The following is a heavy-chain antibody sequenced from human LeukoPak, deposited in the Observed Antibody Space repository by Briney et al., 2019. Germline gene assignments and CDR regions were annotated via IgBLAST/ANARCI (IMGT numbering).Heavy chain of an antibody. CDR3: ARDMVWFGNYYMDV. J-gene: IGHJ6*03. CDR2: IYYSGST. CDR1: GGSISSGGYS. V-gene: IGHV4-30-4*07. D-gene: IGHD3-10*01. Sequence: PSETLSLTCAVSGGSISSGGYSWSWIRQPPGKGLEWIGYIYYSGSTYYNPSLKNRVTISVDTSKNQFSLKLSSVTAADTAVYYCARDMVWFGNYYMDVWGKGTTVTVSS.